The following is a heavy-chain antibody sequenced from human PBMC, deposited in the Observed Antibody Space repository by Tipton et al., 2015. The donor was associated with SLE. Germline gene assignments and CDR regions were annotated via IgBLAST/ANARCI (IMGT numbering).Heavy chain of an antibody. V-gene: IGHV3-30*02. Sequence: GSLRLSCVASGFTFHSYEMYWVRQAPGKGLEWVASIRYDGSKQYYADSVRGLFSISRDNSKNTVYLQMNSLRTQDTAVYYCAKEARVLGGALDSWGQGTLVTVSS. CDR1: GFTFHSYE. J-gene: IGHJ4*02. CDR3: AKEARVLGGALDS. CDR2: IRYDGSKQ. D-gene: IGHD1-26*01.